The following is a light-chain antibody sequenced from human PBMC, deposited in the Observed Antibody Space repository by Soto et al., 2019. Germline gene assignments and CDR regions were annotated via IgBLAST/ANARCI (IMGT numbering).Light chain of an antibody. Sequence: LKLDTWAVRCSREECISLWWRAIQGVSASYFAWYQQKPPQAPRLLIYAASSRATGIPHRFSGSGSGTDYTLTVSSLEIHDFPVFYCKQHGGPPAGTFGQGTRLEI. J-gene: IGKJ5*01. V-gene: IGKV3-20*01. CDR1: QGVSASY. CDR2: AAS. CDR3: KQHGGPPAGT.